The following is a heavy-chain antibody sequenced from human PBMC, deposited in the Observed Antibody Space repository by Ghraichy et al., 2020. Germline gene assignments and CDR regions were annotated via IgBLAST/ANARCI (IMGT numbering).Heavy chain of an antibody. CDR3: ARDIQLTFGVVITGYYYGMDV. CDR1: GFTFSSYS. V-gene: IGHV3-48*02. Sequence: GGSLRLSCAASGFTFSSYSMNWVRQAPGKGLEWVSYISSSSSTIYYADSVKGRFTISRDNAKNSLYLQMNSLRDEDTAVYYCARDIQLTFGVVITGYYYGMDVWGQGTTVTVSS. D-gene: IGHD3-3*01. J-gene: IGHJ6*02. CDR2: ISSSSSTI.